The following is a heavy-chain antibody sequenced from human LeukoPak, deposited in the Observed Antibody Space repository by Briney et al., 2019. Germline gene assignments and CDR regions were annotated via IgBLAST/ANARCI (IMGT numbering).Heavy chain of an antibody. CDR3: ARDNEDGGLFDY. CDR1: GYTFTGYY. J-gene: IGHJ4*02. V-gene: IGHV1-2*02. CDR2: INPNSGGT. D-gene: IGHD4-23*01. Sequence: GASVKVSCKASGYTFTGYYMHWVRQAPGQGLEWMGWINPNSGGTNYAQKFQGRVTMTRDTSISTAHMELSRLRSDDTAVYYCARDNEDGGLFDYWGQGTLVTVSS.